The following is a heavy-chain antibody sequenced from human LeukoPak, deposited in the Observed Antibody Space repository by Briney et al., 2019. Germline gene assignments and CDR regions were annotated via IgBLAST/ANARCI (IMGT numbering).Heavy chain of an antibody. D-gene: IGHD6-25*01. CDR1: GYTFTNYH. CDR3: ARTTSFTASGYDC. V-gene: IGHV1-8*03. J-gene: IGHJ4*02. CDR2: MNPNTGDS. Sequence: GASVTVSRKASGYTFTNYHINWVRQATGQGLEWMGWMNPNTGDSGYAQKFQGRVTITRDTSISTSYMELRSLRSDDTAVYFCARTTSFTASGYDCWGQGTLVTVSS.